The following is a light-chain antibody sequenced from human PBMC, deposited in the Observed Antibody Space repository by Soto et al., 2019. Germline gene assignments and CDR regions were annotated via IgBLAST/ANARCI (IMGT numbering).Light chain of an antibody. CDR1: QSISNH. CDR2: AAS. V-gene: IGKV1-39*01. Sequence: DIQLTQSPSFLSASVGDRVIITCRASQSISNHLNWYQQKPGKAPKLLIFAASSLQSGVPSRFSGSGSGTDFTLTISSLQPEDFATYYCQQLKSFPITFGQGTRLEIK. J-gene: IGKJ5*01. CDR3: QQLKSFPIT.